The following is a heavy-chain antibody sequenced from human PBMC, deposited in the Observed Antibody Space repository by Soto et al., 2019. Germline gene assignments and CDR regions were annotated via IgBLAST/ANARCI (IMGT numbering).Heavy chain of an antibody. V-gene: IGHV4-31*03. CDR2: IYYSGST. Sequence: PSETLSLTCTVSGGSISSGGYYYSWIRQHPGKGLEWIGYIYYSGSTYYNPSLKSRVTISVDTSKNQFSLKLSSVTAADTAVYYCARDRAGGDLHYFDYWGQGTLVTVSS. D-gene: IGHD2-21*02. CDR1: GGSISSGGYY. J-gene: IGHJ4*02. CDR3: ARDRAGGDLHYFDY.